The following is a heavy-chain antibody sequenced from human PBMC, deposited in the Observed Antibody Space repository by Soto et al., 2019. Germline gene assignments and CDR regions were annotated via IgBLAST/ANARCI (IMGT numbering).Heavy chain of an antibody. Sequence: GGSLRLSCAASGFTFSSYGMHWVRQAPGKGLEWVAVIWYDGSNKYYADSVKGRFTISRDNSKNTLYLQMNSLRAEDTAVYYCARGELRKRGITIFGVARNWFDPWGQGTLVTVSS. J-gene: IGHJ5*02. CDR2: IWYDGSNK. CDR3: ARGELRKRGITIFGVARNWFDP. V-gene: IGHV3-33*01. CDR1: GFTFSSYG. D-gene: IGHD3-3*01.